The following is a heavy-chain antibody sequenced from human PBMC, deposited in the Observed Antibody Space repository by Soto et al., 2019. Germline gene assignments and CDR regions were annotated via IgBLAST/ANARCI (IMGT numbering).Heavy chain of an antibody. V-gene: IGHV1-24*01. J-gene: IGHJ5*02. D-gene: IGHD6-13*01. CDR3: ATAYLTGIAPIFDP. Sequence: GASVKVSCKVSGYTLTELSMHWVRQAPGKGLEWMGGFDPEDGETIYAQKFQGRVTMTEDTSTDTAYMELSSLRSEDTAVYYCATAYLTGIAPIFDPWGQGTLVTVSS. CDR1: GYTLTELS. CDR2: FDPEDGET.